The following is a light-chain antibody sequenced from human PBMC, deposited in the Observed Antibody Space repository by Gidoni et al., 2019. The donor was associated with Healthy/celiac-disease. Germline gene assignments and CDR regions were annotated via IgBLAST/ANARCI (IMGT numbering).Light chain of an antibody. Sequence: VMTQSPLSLPGTPGETATISFRSSQSLLHSNGYNYLDWYLQKPGQSPQLLIYLGSNRASGVPDRFSGSGSGTDFTLKISRVEAEDVGVYYCMQALQTPLTFGGGTKVEIK. CDR3: MQALQTPLT. V-gene: IGKV2-28*01. CDR1: QSLLHSNGYNY. J-gene: IGKJ4*01. CDR2: LGS.